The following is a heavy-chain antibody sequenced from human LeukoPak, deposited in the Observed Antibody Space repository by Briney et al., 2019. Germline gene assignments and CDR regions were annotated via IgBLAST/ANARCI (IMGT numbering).Heavy chain of an antibody. CDR2: IYYSGST. J-gene: IGHJ4*02. CDR1: GGSISSYY. V-gene: IGHV4-59*01. Sequence: SETLSLTCTVSGGSISSYYWSWIRQPPGKGLEWIGYIYYSGSTNYNPSLKSRVTISVDTSKNQFSLKLSSVTAADTAVYYCAREDYDILTGYQWGQGTLVTVSS. CDR3: AREDYDILTGYQ. D-gene: IGHD3-9*01.